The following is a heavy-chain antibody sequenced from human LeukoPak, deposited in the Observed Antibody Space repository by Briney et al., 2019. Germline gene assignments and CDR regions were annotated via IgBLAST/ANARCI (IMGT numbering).Heavy chain of an antibody. CDR2: TYYRSKWYN. CDR1: GGSISSYY. Sequence: PSETLSLTCTVSGGSISSYYWNWVRQPPGKGLEWIGRTYYRSKWYNDYTLSVKSRITINPDTSKNHFSLHLNSVTPEDTAIYYCARTVGLYYVDYWGPGTLVTVSS. CDR3: ARTVGLYYVDY. D-gene: IGHD1-26*01. J-gene: IGHJ4*02. V-gene: IGHV6-1*01.